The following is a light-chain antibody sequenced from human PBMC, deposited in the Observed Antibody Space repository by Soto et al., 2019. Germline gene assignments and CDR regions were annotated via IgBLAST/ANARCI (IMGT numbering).Light chain of an antibody. CDR3: QSYASSLSGSGVWV. V-gene: IGLV1-40*01. CDR1: SSNIGAGYD. Sequence: QSVLTQPPSVSGAPGQRVTISCTGSSSNIGAGYDVHWYQQLPGTAPKLLIYGNSNRPSGVPDRFSGSKSGTSASLAITGLQAEDEADYYCQSYASSLSGSGVWVFGGGTKLTVL. CDR2: GNS. J-gene: IGLJ3*02.